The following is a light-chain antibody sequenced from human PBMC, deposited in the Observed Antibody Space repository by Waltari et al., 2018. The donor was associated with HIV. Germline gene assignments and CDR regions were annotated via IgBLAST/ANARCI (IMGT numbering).Light chain of an antibody. J-gene: IGKJ2*01. V-gene: IGKV1-27*01. CDR1: QDIDDY. CDR3: QKYNSDPYT. CDR2: AAS. Sequence: DIQMTQSPSSLSASVGDRVTITCRASQDIDDYLAWYQQKPGKVPELLIYAASQLPSGGPSRFSGSGFGTDFTLTISSLQPEDVATYYCQKYNSDPYTFGQGTKLEI.